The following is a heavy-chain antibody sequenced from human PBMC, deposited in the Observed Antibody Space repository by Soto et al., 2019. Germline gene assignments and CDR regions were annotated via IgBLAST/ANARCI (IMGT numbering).Heavy chain of an antibody. CDR1: GDSVSSNSAA. CDR2: TYYRSRWYN. J-gene: IGHJ4*02. D-gene: IGHD1-1*01. CDR3: ARHTTVPPGSSDY. V-gene: IGHV6-1*01. Sequence: SQTLSLTCAISGDSVSSNSAAWNWIRLSPSRGLEWLARTYYRSRWYNDYAVSVRSRITVNPDTSKNQFSLQLTSVTPEDTAVYYCARHTTVPPGSSDYWCQGPLVTLSS.